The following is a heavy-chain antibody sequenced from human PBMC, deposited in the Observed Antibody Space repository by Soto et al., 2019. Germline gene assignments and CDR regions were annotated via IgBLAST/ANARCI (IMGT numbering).Heavy chain of an antibody. CDR3: ARVIATTGKWFDP. V-gene: IGHV4-30-4*01. J-gene: IGHJ5*02. CDR1: GGSISSGDYY. D-gene: IGHD6-13*01. Sequence: PSETLSLTCTVSGGSISSGDYYWSWIRQPPGKGLEWIGYIYYSGSTYYNPSLKSRATISVDTSKNQFSLKLSSVTAADTAVYYCARVIATTGKWFDPWGQGTLVTVSS. CDR2: IYYSGST.